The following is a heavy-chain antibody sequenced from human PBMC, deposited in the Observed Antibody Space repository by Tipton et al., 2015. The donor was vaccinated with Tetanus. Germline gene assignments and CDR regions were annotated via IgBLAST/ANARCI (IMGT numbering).Heavy chain of an antibody. CDR3: ARGNTYGSGTFYKQFGFDV. D-gene: IGHD3-10*01. J-gene: IGHJ3*01. CDR2: INHFGST. Sequence: TLSLTCAVYGGSFTTYSWGWIRQPPGKGLEWIGEINHFGSTRYNPSLKSRVTISVDTSKNQFSLRLSSVTAADTALYYCARGNTYGSGTFYKQFGFDVWGRGTTVSVSS. CDR1: GGSFTTYS. V-gene: IGHV4-34*01.